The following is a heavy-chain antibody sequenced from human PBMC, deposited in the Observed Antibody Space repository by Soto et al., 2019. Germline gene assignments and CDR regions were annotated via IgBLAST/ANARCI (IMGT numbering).Heavy chain of an antibody. CDR3: VKDIGSSGYNP. V-gene: IGHV3-9*01. CDR1: GFSFDDYA. CDR2: INWNIVTI. D-gene: IGHD3-22*01. Sequence: EVQLVESGGGLVQPGRSLRLSCTASGFSFDDYAMHWVRQAPGKGLEWVSGINWNIVTIAYADSVKGRFTISRDNAKNSLYLQMNSLRPEDTALYYCVKDIGSSGYNPWGQGTLVTVSS. J-gene: IGHJ4*02.